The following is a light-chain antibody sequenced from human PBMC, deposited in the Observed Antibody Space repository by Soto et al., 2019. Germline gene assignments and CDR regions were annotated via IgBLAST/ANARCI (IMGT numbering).Light chain of an antibody. CDR1: QSVSSN. V-gene: IGKV3D-15*01. Sequence: VVLTQSQDTLSVCPGEIATLSCRASQSVSSNLAWYQQKPGQAPRLLIYGASTRAPGTPARFSGSRSGPDFTLTISSLQPEDFATYYCHQSYSSPPTFGQGSKVDI. J-gene: IGKJ1*01. CDR2: GAS. CDR3: HQSYSSPPT.